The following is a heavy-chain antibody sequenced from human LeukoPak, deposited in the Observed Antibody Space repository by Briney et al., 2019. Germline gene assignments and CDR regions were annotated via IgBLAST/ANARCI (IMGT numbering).Heavy chain of an antibody. Sequence: TGGSLRLSCAASGFTFSSYWMHWVRQAPGKGLVWVSRINSDGSSTGYADSVKGRFTIPRGNAKNTLYLQIYSLRAEDTAVYYCARGPTDYWGQGTLVTVSS. CDR3: ARGPTDY. V-gene: IGHV3-74*01. CDR2: INSDGSST. J-gene: IGHJ4*02. CDR1: GFTFSSYW.